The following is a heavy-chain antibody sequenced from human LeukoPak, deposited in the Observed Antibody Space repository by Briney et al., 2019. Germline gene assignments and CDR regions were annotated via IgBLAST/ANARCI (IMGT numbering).Heavy chain of an antibody. D-gene: IGHD6-13*01. CDR2: ISGSGGRT. Sequence: GGSLRLFCAASGFTFSSYDMSWVRQAPGKGLEWVSGISGSGGRTYYADSVKGRFTISRDNSKNTLYLQMNSLRAEDSAVYYCAKGGDSSSWNFDYWGQGTLVTVSS. CDR1: GFTFSSYD. CDR3: AKGGDSSSWNFDY. V-gene: IGHV3-23*01. J-gene: IGHJ4*02.